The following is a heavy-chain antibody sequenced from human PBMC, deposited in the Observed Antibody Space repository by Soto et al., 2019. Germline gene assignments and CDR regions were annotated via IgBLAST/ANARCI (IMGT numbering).Heavy chain of an antibody. CDR1: GYTFTSYA. Sequence: GASVKVSCKASGYTFTSYAMHWVRQAPGQRLEWMGWINAGNGNTKYSQKFQGRVTITRDTSASTAYMELSSLRSEDTAVYYCARDLAGLVRGAKWMVFDYWGQGTLVTVSS. J-gene: IGHJ4*02. CDR2: INAGNGNT. V-gene: IGHV1-3*01. D-gene: IGHD3-10*01. CDR3: ARDLAGLVRGAKWMVFDY.